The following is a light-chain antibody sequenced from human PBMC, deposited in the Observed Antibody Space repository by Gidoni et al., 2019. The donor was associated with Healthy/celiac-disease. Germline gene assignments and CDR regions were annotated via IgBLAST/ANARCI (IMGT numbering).Light chain of an antibody. V-gene: IGLV1-40*01. CDR1: SSNIGAGYD. Sequence: SVPTPPPSVSGAPGQRVTISCTGSSSNIGAGYDVHWYQQLPETAPKLLIYGNSNRPSEVPDRFSGSKSGTSASLTITGLQAEDEADYYCQSYDSSLSGYVVFGGGTKLTVL. CDR3: QSYDSSLSGYVV. CDR2: GNS. J-gene: IGLJ2*01.